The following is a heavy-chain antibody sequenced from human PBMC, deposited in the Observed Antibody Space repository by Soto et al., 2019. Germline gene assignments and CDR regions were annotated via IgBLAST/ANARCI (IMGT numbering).Heavy chain of an antibody. CDR3: ARGCSGGSCYHYYYYGMDV. Sequence: EVQLVESGGGLVQPGGSLRLSCAASGFTFSSYDMHWVRQATGKGLEWVSAIGTAGDTYYPGSVKGRFTISRENAKNSLYLQMNSLSAGDTDVYYCARGCSGGSCYHYYYYGMDVWGQGTTVTVSS. J-gene: IGHJ6*02. D-gene: IGHD2-15*01. V-gene: IGHV3-13*01. CDR1: GFTFSSYD. CDR2: IGTAGDT.